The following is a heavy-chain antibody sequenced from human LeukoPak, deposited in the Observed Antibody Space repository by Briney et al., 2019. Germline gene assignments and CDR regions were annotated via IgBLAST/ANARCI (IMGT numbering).Heavy chain of an antibody. CDR3: AKGSYYDSSGSFYFDY. D-gene: IGHD3-22*01. CDR1: GFTFSSYW. J-gene: IGHJ4*02. Sequence: GGSLRLSCAASGFTFSSYWMSWVRQAPGRGLEWVANIKQDGSEKYYVDSVKGRFTISRDNSKNTLYVQVNSLGTEDTAAYYCAKGSYYDSSGSFYFDYWGQGTLVTVSS. CDR2: IKQDGSEK. V-gene: IGHV3-7*03.